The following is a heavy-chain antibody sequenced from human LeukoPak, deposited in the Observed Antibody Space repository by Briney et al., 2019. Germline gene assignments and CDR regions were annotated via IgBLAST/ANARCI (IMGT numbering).Heavy chain of an antibody. J-gene: IGHJ5*02. D-gene: IGHD6-6*01. CDR3: ARGRRPIAARPGNWFDP. V-gene: IGHV1-46*01. CDR1: GYTFTSYY. Sequence: ASVKVSCKASGYTFTSYYMHWVRQAPGQGLEWMGIINPSGGSTSYAQKFQGRVTMTRDTSTSTVYMELSSLRSEDTAVYYCARGRRPIAARPGNWFDPWGQGTLVIVSS. CDR2: INPSGGST.